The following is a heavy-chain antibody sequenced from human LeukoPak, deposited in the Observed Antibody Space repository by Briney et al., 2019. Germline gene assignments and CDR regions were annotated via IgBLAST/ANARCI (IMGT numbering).Heavy chain of an antibody. CDR2: IYYSGST. D-gene: IGHD3-3*01. Sequence: PSETLSLTCTVSGGSISSYYWSWIRQPPRKGLEWIGCIYYSGSTNYNPSLKSRVTISVDTSKNQFSLKLSSVTAADTAVYYCARATATNYDFWSGPPQYFQHWGQGTLVTVSS. J-gene: IGHJ1*01. V-gene: IGHV4-59*01. CDR1: GGSISSYY. CDR3: ARATATNYDFWSGPPQYFQH.